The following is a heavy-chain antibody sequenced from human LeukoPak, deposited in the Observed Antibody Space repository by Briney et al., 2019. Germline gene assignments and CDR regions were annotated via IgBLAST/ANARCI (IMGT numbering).Heavy chain of an antibody. V-gene: IGHV3-21*01. J-gene: IGHJ6*03. D-gene: IGHD5-12*01. Sequence: GGSLRLSCAASGFTFSSYSMNWVRQAPGKGREWVSSISSSSSYIYYADSVKGRFTISRDNAKNSLYLQMNSLRAEDTAVYYCARDSFGSGYDFYYYYYMDVWGKGTTVTVSS. CDR3: ARDSFGSGYDFYYYYYMDV. CDR2: ISSSSSYI. CDR1: GFTFSSYS.